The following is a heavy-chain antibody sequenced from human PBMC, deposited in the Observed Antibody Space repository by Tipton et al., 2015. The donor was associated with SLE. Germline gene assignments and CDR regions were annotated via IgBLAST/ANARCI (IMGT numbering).Heavy chain of an antibody. V-gene: IGHV4-39*07. CDR1: GGSISSSSYY. CDR2: IYYSGST. CDR3: AREFRDGGSYHYYYYYMDV. Sequence: TLSLTCTVSGGSISSSSYYWGWIRQPPGKGLEWIGSIYYSGSTYYNPSLKSRVTISVDTSKNQFSLKLSSMTAADTAVYYCAREFRDGGSYHYYYYYMDVWGKGTTVTVSS. J-gene: IGHJ6*03. D-gene: IGHD1-26*01.